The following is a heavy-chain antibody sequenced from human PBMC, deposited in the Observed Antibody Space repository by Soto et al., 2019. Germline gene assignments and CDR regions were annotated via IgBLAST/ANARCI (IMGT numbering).Heavy chain of an antibody. V-gene: IGHV2-5*02. CDR3: AHFYSRGWYPGPFDY. CDR1: GFSLSTSGVG. J-gene: IGHJ4*02. Sequence: SGPTLVNPTQTLTLTWTFSGFSLSTSGVGVGWIRQPPGKALEWLALIYWDDDKRYSPSLKSRLTITKDTSKSQVVLTMTNMDPVDTATYYCAHFYSRGWYPGPFDYWGLGTLVTVSS. CDR2: IYWDDDK. D-gene: IGHD6-19*01.